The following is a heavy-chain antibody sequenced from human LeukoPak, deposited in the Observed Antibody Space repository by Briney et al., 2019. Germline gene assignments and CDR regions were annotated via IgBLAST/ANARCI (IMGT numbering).Heavy chain of an antibody. CDR2: ISAYNGNT. V-gene: IGHV1-18*01. CDR3: ARVPYHTNLLGYSSGWRVDY. D-gene: IGHD6-19*01. Sequence: ASVKVSCKASGYTFTSYGISWVRQAPGQGLEWMGWISAYNGNTNYAQKLQGRVTMTTDTSTSTAYMELSSLRSEDTAVYYCARVPYHTNLLGYSSGWRVDYWGQGTLVTVSS. CDR1: GYTFTSYG. J-gene: IGHJ4*02.